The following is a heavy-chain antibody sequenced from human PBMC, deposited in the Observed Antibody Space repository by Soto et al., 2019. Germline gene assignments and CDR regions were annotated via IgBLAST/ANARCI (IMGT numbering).Heavy chain of an antibody. CDR2: ISWNSGSI. V-gene: IGHV3-9*01. Sequence: EVQLVESGGGLVQPGRSLRLSCAASGFTFDDYAMHWVGRAPGKGLEWVSGISWNSGSIGYADSVKGRFTISRDNAKNSLYLQMNSLRAEDTALYYCAKDALRDSRFYESWFDPWGQGTLVTVSS. J-gene: IGHJ5*02. CDR3: AKDALRDSRFYESWFDP. D-gene: IGHD3-3*01. CDR1: GFTFDDYA.